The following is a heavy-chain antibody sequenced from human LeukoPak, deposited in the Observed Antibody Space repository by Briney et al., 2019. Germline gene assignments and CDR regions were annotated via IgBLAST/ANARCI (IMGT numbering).Heavy chain of an antibody. CDR3: AIYGSGSYYRKAFDY. CDR1: GFTFSSYA. CDR2: ITISGATT. Sequence: GGSLRLSCAASGFTFSSYAMSWVRQAPGKGLEWVSSITISGATTYYADSVKGRLTISRDNSKTTLYLQMNSLRAEDTAVYYCAIYGSGSYYRKAFDYWGQGTLVTVSS. D-gene: IGHD3-10*01. J-gene: IGHJ4*02. V-gene: IGHV3-23*01.